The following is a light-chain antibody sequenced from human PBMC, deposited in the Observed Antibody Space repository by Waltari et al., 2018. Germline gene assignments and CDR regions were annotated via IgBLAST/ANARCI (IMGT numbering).Light chain of an antibody. CDR3: YSGDDSGNQEV. Sequence: SYELTQPPSVSVSPGQTARITCPGHSLPTKYVYWYQHKSGQAPVLVIYEDTERPSGIPERFSGSSSGTMATLTISGAQVEDEADYYCYSGDDSGNQEVFGGGTKLTVL. CDR1: SLPTKY. J-gene: IGLJ2*01. V-gene: IGLV3-10*01. CDR2: EDT.